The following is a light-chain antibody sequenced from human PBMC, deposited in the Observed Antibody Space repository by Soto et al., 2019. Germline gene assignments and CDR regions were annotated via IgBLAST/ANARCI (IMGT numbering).Light chain of an antibody. CDR3: QQDSKCSA. Sequence: DIQMNQSPSTLSASVGDRVTITCRASQTISSWLAWYQQKPGMAPKLLIYKASTLQSGVPSRFSGSGSGTEVTLTISSLQPDDFASYYCQQDSKCSAFGQGTKVELK. CDR1: QTISSW. J-gene: IGKJ1*01. CDR2: KAS. V-gene: IGKV1-5*03.